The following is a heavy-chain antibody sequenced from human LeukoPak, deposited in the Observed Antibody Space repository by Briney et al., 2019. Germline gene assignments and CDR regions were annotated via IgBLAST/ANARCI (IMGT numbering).Heavy chain of an antibody. CDR3: ARVPPGLYDSSGNGVNDAFDI. Sequence: GGSLRLSCAASGFTFSSYWMHWVRQAPGKGLVWVSRINSDGSSTSYADSVKGRFTISRDNAKNSLYLQMNSLRAEDTAVYYCARVPPGLYDSSGNGVNDAFDIWGRGTMVTVSS. CDR2: INSDGSST. J-gene: IGHJ3*02. CDR1: GFTFSSYW. D-gene: IGHD3-22*01. V-gene: IGHV3-74*01.